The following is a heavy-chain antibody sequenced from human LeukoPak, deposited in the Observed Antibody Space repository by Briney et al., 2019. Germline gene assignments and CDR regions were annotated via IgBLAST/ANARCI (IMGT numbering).Heavy chain of an antibody. D-gene: IGHD4-17*01. Sequence: GGSLRLSCSASEFTFSNFWMSWVRQAPWKGPGWVANIKQDGSEKYYVDSVKGRFTISRDNAETSLHLQMNSLRAEDTAVYYCARGGNHGDYWYFDLWGRGTLVTVSS. J-gene: IGHJ2*01. CDR2: IKQDGSEK. CDR3: ARGGNHGDYWYFDL. CDR1: EFTFSNFW. V-gene: IGHV3-7*01.